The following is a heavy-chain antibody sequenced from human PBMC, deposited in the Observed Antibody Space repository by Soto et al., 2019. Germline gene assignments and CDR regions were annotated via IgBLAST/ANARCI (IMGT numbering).Heavy chain of an antibody. Sequence: QVQLVQSGAEVRKPGSSVKVSCKAPGGTFSTYIISWVRQAPGQGLEWMGRIIPIPDITNYAQKFEGRVRMTADRSTSTAYMELTSLKSEDTAVYYCARDRITTRGDAFDLWGQGTLVTVSS. J-gene: IGHJ3*01. CDR2: IIPIPDIT. CDR1: GGTFSTYI. D-gene: IGHD3-3*01. CDR3: ARDRITTRGDAFDL. V-gene: IGHV1-69*08.